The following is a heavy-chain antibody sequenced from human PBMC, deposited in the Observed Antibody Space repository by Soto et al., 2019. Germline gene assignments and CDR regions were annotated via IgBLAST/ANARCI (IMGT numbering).Heavy chain of an antibody. J-gene: IGHJ6*02. CDR3: ARHEGGDCSSKSCYPPGYYYYGMDV. CDR2: IYHSGST. Sequence: PSATLSLTCAVSGGSISSSNWWSWVRQPPGKGLEWIGEIYHSGSTNYNPSLKSRVTISVDKSKNQFSLKLISVTAADTAVYYCARHEGGDCSSKSCYPPGYYYYGMDVWGQGTTVTVS. V-gene: IGHV4-4*02. CDR1: GGSISSSNW. D-gene: IGHD2-2*01.